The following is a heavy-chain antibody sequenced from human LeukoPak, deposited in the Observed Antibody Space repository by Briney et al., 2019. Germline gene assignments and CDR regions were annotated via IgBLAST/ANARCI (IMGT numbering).Heavy chain of an antibody. CDR1: GYTFTSYG. Sequence: GASVKVSCKASGYTFTSYGISWVRQAPGQGLEWMGWISAYNGNTNYAQKLQSRVTMTTDTSTSTAYMELRSLRSDDTAVYYCARARTMSQLYYFDYWGQGTLVTVSS. V-gene: IGHV1-18*01. J-gene: IGHJ4*02. CDR3: ARARTMSQLYYFDY. D-gene: IGHD3-22*01. CDR2: ISAYNGNT.